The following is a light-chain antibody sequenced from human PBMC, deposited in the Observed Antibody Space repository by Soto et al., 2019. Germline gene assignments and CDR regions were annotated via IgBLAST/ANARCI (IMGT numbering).Light chain of an antibody. J-gene: IGLJ3*02. CDR2: EVT. CDR3: SSYRSSSSWL. Sequence: SVLTQPASVSGSPGQSITISCTGTSSDVGAYNYVSWYQQHPGEAPKLMIYEVTNRPSGVSNRFSGSKSGNTASLTISGLQAEDEADYYCSSYRSSSSWLFGGGTKVTVL. V-gene: IGLV2-14*01. CDR1: SSDVGAYNY.